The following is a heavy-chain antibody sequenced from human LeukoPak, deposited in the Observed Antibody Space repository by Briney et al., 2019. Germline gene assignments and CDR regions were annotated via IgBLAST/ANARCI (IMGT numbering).Heavy chain of an antibody. D-gene: IGHD1-26*01. CDR2: ISSSSSYI. J-gene: IGHJ6*02. CDR3: ARDWEYYYYGMDV. CDR1: GFTFSSYA. V-gene: IGHV3-21*01. Sequence: GGSLRLSCEAAGFTFSSYAMSWVRQAPGKGLEWVSSISSSSSYIYYADSVKGRFTISRDNAKNSLYLQMNSLRAEDTAVYYCARDWEYYYYGMDVWGQGTTVTVSS.